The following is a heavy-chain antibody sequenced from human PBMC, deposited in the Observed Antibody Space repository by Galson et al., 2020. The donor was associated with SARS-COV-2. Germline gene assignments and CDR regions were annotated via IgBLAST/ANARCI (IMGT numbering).Heavy chain of an antibody. V-gene: IGHV3-23*01. D-gene: IGHD1-1*01. CDR2: INNGGGA. CDR1: GFNFGSYI. CDR3: AKHRSIGWNDRDLVS. Sequence: GGSLRLSCTASGFNFGSYIMSWVRQAPGKGLEWVSLINNGGGAYYTDSVTGRFTISRDNSKNTLYLQMSSLRADDTALYYCAKHRSIGWNDRDLVSWGQGTLVTVSS. J-gene: IGHJ5*02.